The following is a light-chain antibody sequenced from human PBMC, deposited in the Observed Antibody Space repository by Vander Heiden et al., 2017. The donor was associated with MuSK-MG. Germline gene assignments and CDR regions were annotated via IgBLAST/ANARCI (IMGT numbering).Light chain of an antibody. Sequence: DIQMTQYPSTLSASVGDRVTITCRASQSISSWLAWYQQKPGKAPKLLIYDASSLERGVPSRFSGSGSGTEFTLTISSLQPDDAATYYCQKYNSYSRTFGGGTKVEIK. J-gene: IGKJ4*02. CDR3: QKYNSYSRT. V-gene: IGKV1-5*01. CDR2: DAS. CDR1: QSISSW.